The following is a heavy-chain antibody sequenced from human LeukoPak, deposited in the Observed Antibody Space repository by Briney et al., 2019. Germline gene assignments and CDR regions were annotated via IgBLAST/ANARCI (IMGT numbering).Heavy chain of an antibody. Sequence: PSETLSLTCGVYGGSFSGYYWGWIRQPPGKGLEWIGEINHSGRTNYNPSLKSRVTISVDTSRNQFSLNLSPVTAADTAVYYCARPYCSSTSCYNWFDPWGQGTLVTVSS. CDR2: INHSGRT. CDR1: GGSFSGYY. CDR3: ARPYCSSTSCYNWFDP. V-gene: IGHV4-34*01. D-gene: IGHD2-2*01. J-gene: IGHJ5*02.